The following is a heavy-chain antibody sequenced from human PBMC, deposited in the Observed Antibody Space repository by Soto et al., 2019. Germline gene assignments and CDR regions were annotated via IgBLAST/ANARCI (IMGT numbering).Heavy chain of an antibody. D-gene: IGHD4-17*01. J-gene: IGHJ2*01. V-gene: IGHV3-23*01. CDR3: SLEGYGGRRWLHSYPTRRSSDL. CDR2: INPSGSKA. Sequence: VPSAPGKGLDWVSAINPSGSKADYADSVKGRFTMSRDNSKNTLFLQMNSLRADDTAVYYCSLEGYGGRRWLHSYPTRRSSDL.